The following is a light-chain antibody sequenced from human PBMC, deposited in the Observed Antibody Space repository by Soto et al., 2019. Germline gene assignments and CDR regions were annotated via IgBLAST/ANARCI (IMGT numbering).Light chain of an antibody. V-gene: IGKV3-20*01. J-gene: IGKJ1*01. CDR1: QNIRGNE. CDR3: QDYGTSAPWT. Sequence: VLTQSPGTLSLSPGERTTLSCRASQNIRGNELAWYQQKPGQPPRLLIYRGSSRAPGIPDRFSGCGSGTEFTLTISRLEPEDFAVYYCQDYGTSAPWTFGQGTRVEIK. CDR2: RGS.